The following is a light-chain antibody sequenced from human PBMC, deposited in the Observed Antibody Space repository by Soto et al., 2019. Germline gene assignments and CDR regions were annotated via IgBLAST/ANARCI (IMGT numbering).Light chain of an antibody. CDR1: QDINTY. CDR3: QQRKSYPIT. J-gene: IGKJ5*01. V-gene: IGKV1-9*01. CDR2: AAS. Sequence: DIQLTQSPSFLSASVGDRVTITCRASQDINTYLVWYQQKPGKAPKLLIFAASTLQNGVPSRFSGSGSGTEFTVKITSLQPEDFATYYCQQRKSYPITFGQGTRLEIK.